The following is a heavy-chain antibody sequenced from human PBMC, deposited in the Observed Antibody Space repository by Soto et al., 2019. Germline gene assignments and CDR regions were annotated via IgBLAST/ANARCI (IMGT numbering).Heavy chain of an antibody. V-gene: IGHV3-21*01. CDR3: ASAPCSSSWYYPNPTFDY. Sequence: GGSLRLSCAASGFTFSSYSMNWVRQAPGKGLEWVSSISSSSSYIYYADSVKGRFTISRDNAKNSLYLQMNSLRAEDTAVYYCASAPCSSSWYYPNPTFDYGGQGTLVTVSS. CDR2: ISSSSSYI. J-gene: IGHJ4*02. D-gene: IGHD6-13*01. CDR1: GFTFSSYS.